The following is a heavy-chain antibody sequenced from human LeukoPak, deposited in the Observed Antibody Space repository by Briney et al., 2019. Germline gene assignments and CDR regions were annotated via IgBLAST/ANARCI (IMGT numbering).Heavy chain of an antibody. D-gene: IGHD6-19*01. J-gene: IGHJ4*02. CDR3: ASLFTVAGTVDY. Sequence: GASVKVSCKASGYTFTSYYTHWVRQAPGQGLEWMGIINPSGGSTSYAQKFQGRVTMTRDMSTSTVYMELSSLRSEDTAVYYCASLFTVAGTVDYWGQGTLVTVSS. CDR1: GYTFTSYY. CDR2: INPSGGST. V-gene: IGHV1-46*01.